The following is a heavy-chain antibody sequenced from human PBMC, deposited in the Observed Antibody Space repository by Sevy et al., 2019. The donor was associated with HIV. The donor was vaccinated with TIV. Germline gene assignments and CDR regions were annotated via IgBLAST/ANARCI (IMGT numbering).Heavy chain of an antibody. D-gene: IGHD3-16*02. CDR2: ISYDGSNK. CDR3: ARTADDYVWGSYRYRPSYYFDY. J-gene: IGHJ4*02. Sequence: GGSLRLSCAASGFTFSSYAMHWVRQAPGKGLEWVAVISYDGSNKYYADSVKGRFTISRDNSKNTLYLQMNSLRAEDTAVYYCARTADDYVWGSYRYRPSYYFDYWGQGTLVTVSS. CDR1: GFTFSSYA. V-gene: IGHV3-30-3*01.